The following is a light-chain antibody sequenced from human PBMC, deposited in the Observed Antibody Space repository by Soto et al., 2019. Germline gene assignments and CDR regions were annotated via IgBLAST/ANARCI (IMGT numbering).Light chain of an antibody. V-gene: IGLV1-47*02. CDR1: TSNIGRNS. J-gene: IGLJ1*01. CDR2: GDV. Sequence: QSVLTQPPSASGTPGQRFTISCSGSTSNIGRNSVYWYQQLPGTTPKLVMYGDVQRPSGVPDRFSGSKSGTSASLAISGLRSEDEADYYCSSHTTSSTLFYVFGTGTKVTVL. CDR3: SSHTTSSTLFYV.